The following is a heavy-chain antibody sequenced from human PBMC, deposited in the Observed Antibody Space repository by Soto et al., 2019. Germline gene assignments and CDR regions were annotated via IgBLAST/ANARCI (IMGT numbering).Heavy chain of an antibody. D-gene: IGHD3-10*01. CDR3: ARVEWGAGVTYYYCYMDV. J-gene: IGHJ6*03. CDR1: GGSISSYY. CDR2: IYYSGST. Sequence: SETLSLTCTVSGGSISSYYWSWIRQPPGKGLEWIGYIYYSGSTNYNPSLKSRVTISVDTSKNQFSLKLSSVTAADTAVYYCARVEWGAGVTYYYCYMDVWGKGTTVTVSS. V-gene: IGHV4-59*01.